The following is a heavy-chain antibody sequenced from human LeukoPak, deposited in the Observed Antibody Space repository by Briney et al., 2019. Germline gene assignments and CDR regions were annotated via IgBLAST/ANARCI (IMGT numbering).Heavy chain of an antibody. D-gene: IGHD6-6*01. J-gene: IGHJ3*02. V-gene: IGHV3-30*18. Sequence: GGSLRLSCAASGFTVSSYGMHWVRQAPGKGLEWVAVISDDGNNKYYADSVKGRFTISRDNSKNTLYLQMNSLRAEDTAVYYCAKDSRYSSSLGAFDIWGQGTMVTVSS. CDR3: AKDSRYSSSLGAFDI. CDR2: ISDDGNNK. CDR1: GFTVSSYG.